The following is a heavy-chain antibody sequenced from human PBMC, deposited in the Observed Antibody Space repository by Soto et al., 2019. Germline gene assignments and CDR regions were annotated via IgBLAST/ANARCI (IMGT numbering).Heavy chain of an antibody. V-gene: IGHV3-33*01. Sequence: PGGSLRLSCAASGFTFSNFGMHWVRQAPGKGLEWMAVIWYDGSARYYADSVKDRFTISRDNSKNTVSLQMNSLRAEDTAVYYCARSAVRGVSITDPWYNGMDVWGQGTTITVS. CDR2: IWYDGSAR. CDR1: GFTFSNFG. CDR3: ARSAVRGVSITDPWYNGMDV. J-gene: IGHJ6*02. D-gene: IGHD3-10*01.